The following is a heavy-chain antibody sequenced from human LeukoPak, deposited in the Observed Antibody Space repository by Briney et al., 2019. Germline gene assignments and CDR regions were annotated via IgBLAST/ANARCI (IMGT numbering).Heavy chain of an antibody. V-gene: IGHV4-59*08. CDR3: ARQPIGRYGFDV. Sequence: SETLSLTCTVSGGSISDFYWSWIRQPPGNGLEWIAYNYSTGDRNYNPSLKSRVTISVDTSRNQFSLQMNSLTAADTAVYYCARQPIGRYGFDVWGQGTTVTVSS. J-gene: IGHJ3*01. CDR1: GGSISDFY. D-gene: IGHD1-26*01. CDR2: NYSTGDR.